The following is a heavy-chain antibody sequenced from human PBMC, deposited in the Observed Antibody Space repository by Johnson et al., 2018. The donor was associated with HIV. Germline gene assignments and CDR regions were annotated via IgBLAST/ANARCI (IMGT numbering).Heavy chain of an antibody. V-gene: IGHV3-30*02. Sequence: QVQLVESGGGVVQPGGSLRLSCAASGFTFSSYGMHWVRQAPGKGLEWVAFIRSDGSNKYYADSVKGRFTISRDNSKNTLSLQLNSLRPEDTDVYYGARGGDCSGGRCYLHDAFDVWGPGTVVTVSS. CDR1: GFTFSSYG. CDR2: IRSDGSNK. CDR3: ARGGDCSGGRCYLHDAFDV. J-gene: IGHJ3*01. D-gene: IGHD2-15*01.